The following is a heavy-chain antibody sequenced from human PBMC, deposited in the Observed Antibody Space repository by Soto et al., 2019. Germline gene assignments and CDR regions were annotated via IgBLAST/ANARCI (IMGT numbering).Heavy chain of an antibody. CDR2: INHSGST. CDR3: ARGRLQLSTRHNWFDP. D-gene: IGHD5-18*01. V-gene: IGHV4-34*01. CDR1: GGSFSGYC. J-gene: IGHJ5*02. Sequence: SETLPLTCAVYGGSFSGYCLSWIRQPPGKGLEWIGEINHSGSTNYNPSLKSRVTISVDTSKNQFSLKLSSVTAADTAVYYCARGRLQLSTRHNWFDPWGQGTLVTVSS.